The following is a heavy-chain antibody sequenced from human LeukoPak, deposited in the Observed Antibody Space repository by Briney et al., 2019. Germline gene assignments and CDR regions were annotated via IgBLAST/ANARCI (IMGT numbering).Heavy chain of an antibody. V-gene: IGHV3-13*01. CDR1: GFTFSSYD. J-gene: IGHJ5*02. CDR2: IGTAGDT. Sequence: GGSLRLSCAASGFTFSSYDMHWVRQATGKGLEWVSAIGTAGDTYYPGSVKGRFTISRENAKNSLYLQMNSLRAEDTAVYYCARGMSYSSGWHGDDNWFDPWGQGTLVTVSS. D-gene: IGHD6-19*01. CDR3: ARGMSYSSGWHGDDNWFDP.